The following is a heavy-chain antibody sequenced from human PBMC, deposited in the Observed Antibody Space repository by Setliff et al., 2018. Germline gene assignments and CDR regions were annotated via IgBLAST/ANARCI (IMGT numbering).Heavy chain of an antibody. CDR1: GGSISTFY. CDR3: ARFLDPRDGYQNSPGFDF. CDR2: LHYSGST. D-gene: IGHD2-21*01. Sequence: SETLSLTCTVSGGSISTFYWSWIRQSPEKGLEWIAYLHYSGSTNQNPSLKSRVTISLDTPKNQFSLKLSYMTAADTAVYYCARFLDPRDGYQNSPGFDFWGQGALVTVSS. J-gene: IGHJ4*02. V-gene: IGHV4-59*01.